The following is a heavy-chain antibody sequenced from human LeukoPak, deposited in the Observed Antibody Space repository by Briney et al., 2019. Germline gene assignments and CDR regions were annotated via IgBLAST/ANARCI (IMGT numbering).Heavy chain of an antibody. Sequence: SETPSLTCTVSGGSISSYYWSWIRQPPGKGLEWIGYIYHSGSSNHNPSLKSRVTISVDTSKKQFSLKLSSVTAADTAVYYCARHGGRAAAGWGDNWFDPWGQGTLVTVSS. CDR3: ARHGGRAAAGWGDNWFDP. CDR1: GGSISSYY. D-gene: IGHD6-13*01. V-gene: IGHV4-59*08. CDR2: IYHSGSS. J-gene: IGHJ5*02.